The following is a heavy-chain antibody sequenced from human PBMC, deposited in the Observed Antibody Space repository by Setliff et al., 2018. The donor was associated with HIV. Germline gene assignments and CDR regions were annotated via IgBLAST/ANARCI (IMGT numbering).Heavy chain of an antibody. J-gene: IGHJ4*02. CDR1: GFSLRDHW. CDR3: ARGHYSTFG. D-gene: IGHD2-21*01. V-gene: IGHV3-74*01. CDR2: INPDASVT. Sequence: PGGSLRLSCAASGFSLRDHWMHWVRHSPGKGLLWVSRINPDASVTTYADSVKGRFTISRDNAKNTLYLQMDSLRAEDTAVYYCARGHYSTFGWGQGTLVTVSS.